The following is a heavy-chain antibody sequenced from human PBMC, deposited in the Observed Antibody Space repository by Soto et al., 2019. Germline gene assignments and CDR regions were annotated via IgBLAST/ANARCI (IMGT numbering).Heavy chain of an antibody. CDR1: GGTFSSYG. CDR3: ARDPGYYGSGSYYAYYYYGMVV. D-gene: IGHD3-10*01. J-gene: IGHJ6*02. CDR2: IIPIFGTA. Sequence: SVKVSCKASGGTFSSYGVSWVRQAPGQGLEWMGGIIPIFGTANYAQKFQGRVTITADESTSTAYMELSSLRSEDTAVYYCARDPGYYGSGSYYAYYYYGMVVWGQGTTVTVSS. V-gene: IGHV1-69*13.